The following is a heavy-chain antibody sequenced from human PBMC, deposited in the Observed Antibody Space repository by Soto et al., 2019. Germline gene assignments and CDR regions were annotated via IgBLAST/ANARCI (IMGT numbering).Heavy chain of an antibody. V-gene: IGHV4-34*01. Sequence: SETLSLTCAVYGGSFSGYYWSWIRQPPGKGLEWIGEINHSGSTNYNPSLKSRVTISVDTSKNQFSLKLSSVTAADTAVYYCAIPPRYCSGGSCYHLDYWGQGTLVTVSS. CDR3: AIPPRYCSGGSCYHLDY. CDR1: GGSFSGYY. J-gene: IGHJ4*02. D-gene: IGHD2-15*01. CDR2: INHSGST.